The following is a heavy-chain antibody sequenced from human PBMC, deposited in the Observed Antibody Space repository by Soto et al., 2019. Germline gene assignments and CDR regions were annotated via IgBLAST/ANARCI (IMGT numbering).Heavy chain of an antibody. V-gene: IGHV3-30*18. CDR3: AKDSGVAASLDY. CDR2: ISYDGSNK. J-gene: IGHJ4*02. Sequence: GGSLRLSCAASGFTFSSYGMRWVRQAPGKGLEWVAVISYDGSNKYYAGSVKGRFTISRDNSKNTLYLQMNSLRAEDTAVYYCAKDSGVAASLDYWGQGTLVTVSS. D-gene: IGHD2-15*01. CDR1: GFTFSSYG.